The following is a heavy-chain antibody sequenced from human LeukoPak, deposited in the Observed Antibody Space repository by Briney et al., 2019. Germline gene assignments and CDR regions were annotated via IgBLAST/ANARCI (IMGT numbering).Heavy chain of an antibody. D-gene: IGHD3-16*01. CDR3: ARHGGGTPGAFDI. CDR2: IFYSGNA. Sequence: PSETLSLTCTVSGGSISTYYWSWIRQPPGKGLEWVGYIFYSGNANYNPSLKSRATISVGTSKNQFSLRVNSMTAADTAVYYCARHGGGTPGAFDIWGQGTMVTVS. V-gene: IGHV4-59*01. CDR1: GGSISTYY. J-gene: IGHJ3*02.